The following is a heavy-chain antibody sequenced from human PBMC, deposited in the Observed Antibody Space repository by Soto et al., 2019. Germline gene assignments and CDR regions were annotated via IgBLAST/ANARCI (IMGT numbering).Heavy chain of an antibody. CDR1: GGSFRGYY. Sequence: LSLTCAVYGGSFRGYYWSWIRQPPGKGLEWIGEINHSGSTNYNPSLKSRVTISVDTSKNQFSLKLSSVTAADTAVYYCAREVTVRRYDFWSGYYVSWFDPWGQGTLVTVSS. D-gene: IGHD3-3*01. J-gene: IGHJ5*02. CDR2: INHSGST. V-gene: IGHV4-34*01. CDR3: AREVTVRRYDFWSGYYVSWFDP.